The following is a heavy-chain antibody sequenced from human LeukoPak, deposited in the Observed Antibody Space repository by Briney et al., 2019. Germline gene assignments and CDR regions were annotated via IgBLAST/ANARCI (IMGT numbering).Heavy chain of an antibody. CDR3: ARHFDYYGSGSYYKY. CDR1: GGSISSYY. Sequence: SETLSLTCTVSGGSISSYYWSWIRQPPGKGLEWIGYISYSGSSNYNPSLKSRVSISVDTSKNQFSLKLNSVTAADTAVYYCARHFDYYGSGSYYKYWGQGTLVTVSS. D-gene: IGHD3-10*01. V-gene: IGHV4-59*01. J-gene: IGHJ4*02. CDR2: ISYSGSS.